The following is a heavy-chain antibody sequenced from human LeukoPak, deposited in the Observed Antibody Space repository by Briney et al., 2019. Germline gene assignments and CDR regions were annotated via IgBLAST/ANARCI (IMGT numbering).Heavy chain of an antibody. D-gene: IGHD3-22*01. CDR1: GYTFTSYY. V-gene: IGHV1-46*01. CDR2: INPSGGST. Sequence: ASVKVSCKASGYTFTSYYMHWVRRAPGQGLEWMGIINPSGGSTSYAQKFQGRVTMTRDMSTSTVYMELSRLRSDDTAVYYCARAGSVITMIVVADFDYWGQGTLVTVSS. CDR3: ARAGSVITMIVVADFDY. J-gene: IGHJ4*02.